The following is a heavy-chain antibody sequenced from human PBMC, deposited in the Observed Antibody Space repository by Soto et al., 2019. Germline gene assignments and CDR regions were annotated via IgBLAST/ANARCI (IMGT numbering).Heavy chain of an antibody. V-gene: IGHV1-3*01. D-gene: IGHD6-13*01. CDR1: GYTFTSYA. CDR3: ARGIEAAGPSYGMDV. Sequence: QVQLVQSGAEVKKPGASVKVSCKASGYTFTSYAMHWVRQAPGQRLEWLGWINAGNGNTKYSQKFQGRVTITRDTSASTAYMELSSLRSEDTAVYYCARGIEAAGPSYGMDVWGQGTTVTVSS. CDR2: INAGNGNT. J-gene: IGHJ6*02.